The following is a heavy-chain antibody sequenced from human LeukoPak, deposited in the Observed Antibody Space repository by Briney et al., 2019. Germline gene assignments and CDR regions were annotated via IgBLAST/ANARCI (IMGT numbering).Heavy chain of an antibody. Sequence: PGGSLRLSCAAPGFTFSSYGMNWVRQAPGKGLEWVSYITSSGSPIYYADSVKGRFTISRDIAKNSLYLQMNSLRAEDTAVYYCARDRYSSDWRRGIFDYWGQGTLVTVSS. CDR3: ARDRYSSDWRRGIFDY. D-gene: IGHD6-19*01. V-gene: IGHV3-48*04. J-gene: IGHJ4*02. CDR2: ITSSGSPI. CDR1: GFTFSSYG.